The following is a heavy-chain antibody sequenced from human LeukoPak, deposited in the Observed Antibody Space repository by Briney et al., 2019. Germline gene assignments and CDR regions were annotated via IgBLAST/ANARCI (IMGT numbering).Heavy chain of an antibody. J-gene: IGHJ4*02. D-gene: IGHD3-10*01. Sequence: ASVKVSCKASGYTFTSYGMTWVRQAPGQGLEWMGWISAYNGNTNYAQKLQGRVTMTTDTSTNTAYMEMRSLRSDGTAVYYCARARYGSGSDSQSFDFWGQGTLVTVSS. V-gene: IGHV1-18*01. CDR1: GYTFTSYG. CDR3: ARARYGSGSDSQSFDF. CDR2: ISAYNGNT.